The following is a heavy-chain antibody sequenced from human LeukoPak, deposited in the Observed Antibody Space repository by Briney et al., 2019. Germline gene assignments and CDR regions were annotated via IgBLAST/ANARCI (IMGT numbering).Heavy chain of an antibody. CDR1: GGSISSSSYY. D-gene: IGHD3-10*01. CDR3: ARDSHMVRGVIPPSDAFDI. CDR2: IYTSGST. Sequence: SETLSLTCTVSGGSISSSSYYWGWIRQPPGKGLEWIGRIYTSGSTNYNPSLKSRVTMSVDTSKNQFSLKLSSVTAADTAVYYCARDSHMVRGVIPPSDAFDIWGQGTMVTVSS. J-gene: IGHJ3*02. V-gene: IGHV4-39*07.